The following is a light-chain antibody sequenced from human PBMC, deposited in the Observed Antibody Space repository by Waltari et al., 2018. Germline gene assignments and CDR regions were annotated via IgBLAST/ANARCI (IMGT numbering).Light chain of an antibody. J-gene: IGKJ1*01. V-gene: IGKV2D-29*01. CDR1: QSLVYTDGKTY. CDR2: EIS. CDR3: MHTKQFPWT. Sequence: DIVMTQTPVSLSVTPGQSASISCKSSQSLVYTDGKTYFYWYLQKPGQPPQLLIYEISKRFSGGPDRFTGSGSGTDFTLKISRVEAEDVGVYYCMHTKQFPWTFGQGTKVEIK.